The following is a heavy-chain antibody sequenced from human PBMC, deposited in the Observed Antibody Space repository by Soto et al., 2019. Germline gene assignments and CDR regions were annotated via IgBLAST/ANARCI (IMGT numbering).Heavy chain of an antibody. CDR2: IYYTGST. Sequence: PSETLSLTCTVSGGSISTYFWSWIRQSPGKGLEWIGYIYYTGSTSYNPSLKSRVTISVDTAKNQFSLNLSSVTAADTAVYYCASDGVAGDGYSYFDFWCQGTLVTVSS. J-gene: IGHJ4*02. V-gene: IGHV4-59*01. D-gene: IGHD5-12*01. CDR1: GGSISTYF. CDR3: ASDGVAGDGYSYFDF.